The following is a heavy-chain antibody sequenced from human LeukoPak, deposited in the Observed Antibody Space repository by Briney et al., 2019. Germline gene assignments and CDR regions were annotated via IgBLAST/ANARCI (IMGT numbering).Heavy chain of an antibody. CDR3: ARYWSGLFDY. CDR1: GGSFSSYY. D-gene: IGHD3-3*01. V-gene: IGHV4-59*01. Sequence: SETLSLTCAVYGGSFSSYYWSWIRQPPGKGLEWIGYIYYSGSTNYNPSLKSRVTISVDTSKNQFSQKLSSVTAADTAVYYCARYWSGLFDYWGQGTLVTVSS. CDR2: IYYSGST. J-gene: IGHJ4*02.